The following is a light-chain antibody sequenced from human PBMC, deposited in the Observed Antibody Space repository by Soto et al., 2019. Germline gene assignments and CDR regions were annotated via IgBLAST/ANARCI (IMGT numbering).Light chain of an antibody. CDR2: LNSDGSH. CDR3: QTWGSGILV. Sequence: QPVLTQSPSASASLGASVKLTCTLSSGHSNYAIAWHQQQSEKGPRYLMKLNSDGSHSKGDAIPDRFSGSSSGAERYLTIPSLQAEDEADYYCQTWGSGILVFGGGTKVTVL. J-gene: IGLJ2*01. V-gene: IGLV4-69*01. CDR1: SGHSNYA.